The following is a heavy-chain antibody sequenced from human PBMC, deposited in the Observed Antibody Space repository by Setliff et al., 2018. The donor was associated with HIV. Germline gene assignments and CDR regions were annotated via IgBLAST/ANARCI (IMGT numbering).Heavy chain of an antibody. Sequence: PGGSLRLSCAASGFIFGDYWMNWLRQAPGKGLEWVANIKQDGSETYYADSVKGRFTISRDNSKNTLDLQMISLRIEDTALYYRAKVTSTGRWNSDLDSWGQGTLVTVSS. J-gene: IGHJ4*02. CDR3: AKVTSTGRWNSDLDS. CDR2: IKQDGSET. V-gene: IGHV3-7*01. D-gene: IGHD1-26*01. CDR1: GFIFGDYW.